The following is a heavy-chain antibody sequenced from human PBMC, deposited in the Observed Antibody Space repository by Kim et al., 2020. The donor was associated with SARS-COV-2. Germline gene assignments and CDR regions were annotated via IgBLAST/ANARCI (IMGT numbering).Heavy chain of an antibody. V-gene: IGHV1-8*01. CDR2: SGNT. CDR3: ALGGGFDP. D-gene: IGHD3-16*01. Sequence: SGNTGYAQKFQGRVTMTRNTSISTAYMELSSLRSEDTAVYYCALGGGFDPWGQGTLVTVSS. J-gene: IGHJ5*02.